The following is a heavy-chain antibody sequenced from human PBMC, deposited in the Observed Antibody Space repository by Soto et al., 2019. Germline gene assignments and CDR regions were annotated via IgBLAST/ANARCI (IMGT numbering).Heavy chain of an antibody. CDR1: GYTFTSYG. Sequence: ASVKVSCKASGYTFTSYGISWVRQAPGQGLEWMGWISAYSGNTNYAQKLQGRVTMTTDTSTSTAYMELRSLRSEDTAVYYCARAHTTYVWGSYRYGPFDYWGQGTLVTVSS. CDR2: ISAYSGNT. D-gene: IGHD3-16*02. J-gene: IGHJ4*02. CDR3: ARAHTTYVWGSYRYGPFDY. V-gene: IGHV1-18*01.